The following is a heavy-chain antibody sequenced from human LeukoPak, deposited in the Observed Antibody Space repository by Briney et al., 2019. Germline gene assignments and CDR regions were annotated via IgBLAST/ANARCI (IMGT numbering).Heavy chain of an antibody. D-gene: IGHD2-21*02. V-gene: IGHV4-59*02. Sequence: SETLCLTCAVSDVAVNNYWSWFGQHPRKGLEWIGYGYYTETTNPYPSLKSRGTITVDTSKTQFSLKLRSVTAAATAVYYCARGGSGDAFDYWGQGTLVIVSS. CDR1: DVAVNNY. CDR2: GYYTETT. J-gene: IGHJ4*02. CDR3: ARGGSGDAFDY.